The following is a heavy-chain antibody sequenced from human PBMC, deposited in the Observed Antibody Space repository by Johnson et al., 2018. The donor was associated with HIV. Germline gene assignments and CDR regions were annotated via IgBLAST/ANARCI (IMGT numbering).Heavy chain of an antibody. Sequence: QVPLVESGGGVVQPGRSLRLSCAASGFSLRSYGMHWVRQAPGKGLEWVAVISYDGSNKYYADSVKGRFTISRDNSKSTLYLQMDSLRAEDTAVYYCARVRTGRENAFDIWGQGTMVTVSS. J-gene: IGHJ3*02. CDR1: GFSLRSYG. CDR2: ISYDGSNK. V-gene: IGHV3-30*19. D-gene: IGHD2-8*02. CDR3: ARVRTGRENAFDI.